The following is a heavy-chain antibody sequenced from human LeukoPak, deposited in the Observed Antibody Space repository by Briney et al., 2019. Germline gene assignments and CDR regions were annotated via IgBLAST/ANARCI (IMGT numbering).Heavy chain of an antibody. D-gene: IGHD5-18*01. J-gene: IGHJ4*02. CDR3: TTYSRALDY. CDR2: MFKSGTT. CDR1: GGSISDYN. V-gene: IGHV4-59*01. Sequence: PSETLSLTCIVSGGSISDYNWSWIRQPPGKGLEWIGYMFKSGTTDYNPSLKSRVTISADTSKNQFSLKLNSVTAADTAVYYCTTYSRALDYWGQGILVTVSS.